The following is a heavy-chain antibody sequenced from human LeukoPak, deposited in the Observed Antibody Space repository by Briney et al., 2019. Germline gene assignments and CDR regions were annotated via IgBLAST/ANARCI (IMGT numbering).Heavy chain of an antibody. CDR2: ISAYNGNT. CDR1: GYSFTGHY. V-gene: IGHV1-18*04. J-gene: IGHJ4*02. D-gene: IGHD3-22*01. Sequence: ASVKVSCKASGYSFTGHYMHWVRQAPGQGLEWMGWISAYNGNTKYARKLQGRVTMTTDTSTSTAYMELRSLRAEDTAVYYCAKASAMIVVVSKHFDYWGQGTLVTVSS. CDR3: AKASAMIVVVSKHFDY.